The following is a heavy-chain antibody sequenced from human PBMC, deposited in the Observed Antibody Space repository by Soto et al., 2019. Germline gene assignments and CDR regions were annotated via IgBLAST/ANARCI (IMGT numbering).Heavy chain of an antibody. Sequence: TSETLSLTCTVSGGSISSNSYYWGWIRQPPGKGLEWIGSIYYSGSTYYNPSLKSRVTISVDTSKNQFSLKLSSVTAADTAVYYCASHPQTYYDILTGYYGASYFQHWGQGTLVT. J-gene: IGHJ1*01. D-gene: IGHD3-9*01. CDR1: GGSISSNSYY. V-gene: IGHV4-39*01. CDR2: IYYSGST. CDR3: ASHPQTYYDILTGYYGASYFQH.